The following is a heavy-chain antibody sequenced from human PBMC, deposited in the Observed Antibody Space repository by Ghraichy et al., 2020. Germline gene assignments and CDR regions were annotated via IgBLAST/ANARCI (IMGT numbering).Heavy chain of an antibody. CDR3: ARIRMTAESPLYGATYYYYRGMDV. J-gene: IGHJ6*02. CDR1: GFSLATTEMC. Sequence: SGPTLVKPTQTLTLTCTFSGFSLATTEMCVSWLRQPPGKALEWLALINWDDDQYYSTSLKTRVTISKDTSRNQVVLTMTNVDPADTATYYCARIRMTAESPLYGATYYYYRGMDVWGQGTTVTVSS. V-gene: IGHV2-70*01. D-gene: IGHD2-21*02. CDR2: INWDDDQ.